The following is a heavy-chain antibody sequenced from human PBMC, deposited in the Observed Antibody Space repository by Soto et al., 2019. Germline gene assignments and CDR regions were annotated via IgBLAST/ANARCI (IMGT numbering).Heavy chain of an antibody. CDR3: ARLPQFLWFGELTSRAYYFNY. J-gene: IGHJ4*02. CDR2: IYPGDSDT. CDR1: GYSFSTYW. D-gene: IGHD3-10*01. V-gene: IGHV5-51*01. Sequence: PGESLKISCTGSGYSFSTYWIAWVRQMPGKGLEWMGIIYPGDSDTRYSPSFQGQVTISADTSTKTAYLQWSSLKASDTAIYYCARLPQFLWFGELTSRAYYFNYWGPGNLVTVSS.